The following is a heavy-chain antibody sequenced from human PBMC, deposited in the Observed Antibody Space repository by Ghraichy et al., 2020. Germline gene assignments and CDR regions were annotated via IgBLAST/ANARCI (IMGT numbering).Heavy chain of an antibody. CDR3: ARGLSMVRGVIGY. CDR2: IKEDGSEK. J-gene: IGHJ4*02. CDR1: GFTFTSYW. Sequence: GGSLRLSCAASGFTFTSYWMHWVRQAPGKGLEWVANIKEDGSEKYYVDSVKGRFTISRDSAKKSLYLQMNSLRAEDTAVYYCARGLSMVRGVIGYWGQGTLVTVSS. V-gene: IGHV3-7*03. D-gene: IGHD3-10*01.